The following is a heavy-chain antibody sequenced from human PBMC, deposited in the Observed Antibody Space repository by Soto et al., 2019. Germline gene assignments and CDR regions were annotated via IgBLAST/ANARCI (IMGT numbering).Heavy chain of an antibody. CDR3: ASPRQGNYDFLSGYYALDY. CDR1: GASISSSRSY. CDR2: FYYTGGT. J-gene: IGHJ4*02. D-gene: IGHD3-3*01. V-gene: IGHV4-39*01. Sequence: SETLSLTCTVSGASISSSRSYWGWVRQPPGKGLEWIVSFYYTGGTYSTYYNPSLKSRVTISVDTSKSQFSLNLRSVTAADTAVYYCASPRQGNYDFLSGYYALDYCGQGPLVTVYS.